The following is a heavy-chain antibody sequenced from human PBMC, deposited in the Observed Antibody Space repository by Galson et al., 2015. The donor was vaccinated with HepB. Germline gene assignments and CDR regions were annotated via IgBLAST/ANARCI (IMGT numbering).Heavy chain of an antibody. J-gene: IGHJ4*02. CDR2: ASYDGITK. V-gene: IGHV3-33*05. Sequence: SLRLSCAASGVSFGSYDMNCGRQAPGKALESATGASYDGITKYSENSVKGRFTISSDNSNNTLYLQTDSRRAEDTAVYYCARYSQYSGSYRPFLYYWGQGTLVTVTP. CDR1: GVSFGSYD. CDR3: ARYSQYSGSYRPFLYY. D-gene: IGHD1-26*01.